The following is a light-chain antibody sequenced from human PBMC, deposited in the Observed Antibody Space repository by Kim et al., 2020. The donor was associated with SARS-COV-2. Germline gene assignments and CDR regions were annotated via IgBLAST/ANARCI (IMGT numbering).Light chain of an antibody. J-gene: IGKJ1*01. CDR2: AAS. Sequence: DIQMTQSPSSLSASVGDRVTITCRASQGISRWLAWYQQKPEKPPNCVIYAASTLQTGVPSRFSGSGSGTDFTLTISSLQREDVATYYCQQYDSYPRTFGQGTKVDIK. CDR1: QGISRW. CDR3: QQYDSYPRT. V-gene: IGKV1D-16*01.